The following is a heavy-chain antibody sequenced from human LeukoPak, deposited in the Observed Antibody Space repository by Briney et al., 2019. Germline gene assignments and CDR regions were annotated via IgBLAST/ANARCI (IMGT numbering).Heavy chain of an antibody. CDR1: GFTFSSYS. Sequence: KPGGSLRLSCAASGFTFSSYSMNWVRQAPGKGLEWVSSISSSSSYTYYADSVKGRFTISRDNSKNTLYLQMNSLRAEDTAVYYCARDQSGNDYWGQGTLVTVSS. D-gene: IGHD4-23*01. V-gene: IGHV3-21*04. J-gene: IGHJ4*02. CDR2: ISSSSSYT. CDR3: ARDQSGNDY.